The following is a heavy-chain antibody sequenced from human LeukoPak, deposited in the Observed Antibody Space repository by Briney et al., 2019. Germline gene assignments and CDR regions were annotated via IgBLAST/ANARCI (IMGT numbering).Heavy chain of an antibody. V-gene: IGHV3-7*01. D-gene: IGHD1-26*01. J-gene: IGHJ5*02. CDR3: AGEAYRGASES. Sequence: GGSLRLSCAASGFTFSYYWMTWVRQAPGKGLEWVANLRPDGRDKYYADSVKGRFTISRDNAKNSLYLQMNGLRADDTAIYYCAGEAYRGASESWGQGTLVTVSS. CDR2: LRPDGRDK. CDR1: GFTFSYYW.